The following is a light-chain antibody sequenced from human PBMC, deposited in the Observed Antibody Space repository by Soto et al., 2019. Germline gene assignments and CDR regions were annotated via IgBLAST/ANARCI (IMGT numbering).Light chain of an antibody. CDR2: WAS. V-gene: IGKV4-1*01. CDR1: QSVLYSSNNENY. CDR3: QQYYDNPFT. Sequence: DIVMTQSPDSLVLSLGERATINCRSSQSVLYSSNNENYLAWYQQKPGQRPKLLIYWASTREFGVPDRFSCAGSGTDFSLTISSLQAEDVAVYYCQQYYDNPFTFGGGTKVEIK. J-gene: IGKJ4*01.